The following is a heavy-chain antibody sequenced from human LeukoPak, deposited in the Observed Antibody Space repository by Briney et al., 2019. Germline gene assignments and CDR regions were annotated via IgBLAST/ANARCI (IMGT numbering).Heavy chain of an antibody. D-gene: IGHD4-17*01. CDR1: GYTFTSYD. CDR2: MNPNGGNT. Sequence: ASVKVSCKASGYTFTSYDINWVRQATGQGLEWMGWMNPNGGNTGYAQKFQGRVTMTRNTSISAAYMELSSLRSEDTAVYYCARGGSLRDGDNGIDYWGQGTLVTVSS. J-gene: IGHJ4*02. V-gene: IGHV1-8*01. CDR3: ARGGSLRDGDNGIDY.